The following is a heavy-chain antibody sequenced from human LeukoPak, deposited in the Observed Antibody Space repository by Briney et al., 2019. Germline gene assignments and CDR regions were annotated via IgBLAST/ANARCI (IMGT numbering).Heavy chain of an antibody. CDR1: GGSFSGYY. Sequence: KPSETLSLTCAVYGGSFSGYYWSWIRQPPGKGLEWIGEINHSGSTNYNPSLKSRVTISVDTSKNQFSLKLSSVTAADTAVYYCARGLSLGGMVRGVTRKYYFDYWGQGTLVTVSS. CDR2: INHSGST. D-gene: IGHD3-10*01. CDR3: ARGLSLGGMVRGVTRKYYFDY. V-gene: IGHV4-34*01. J-gene: IGHJ4*02.